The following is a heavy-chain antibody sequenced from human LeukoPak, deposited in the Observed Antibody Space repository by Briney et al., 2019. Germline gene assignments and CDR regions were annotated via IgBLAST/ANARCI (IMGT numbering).Heavy chain of an antibody. Sequence: EPLSLTCSISGGSISSYYRRWIRQPPGKGLEWIGYIYCSGRTNYNLSLERRRTISVEAYKNQFSPKLRSVIDADAAVYYCARVVNSGYDSRGWFDPWGQGTLVTVSS. D-gene: IGHD5-12*01. CDR3: ARVVNSGYDSRGWFDP. CDR1: GGSISSYY. CDR2: IYCSGRT. J-gene: IGHJ5*02. V-gene: IGHV4-59*13.